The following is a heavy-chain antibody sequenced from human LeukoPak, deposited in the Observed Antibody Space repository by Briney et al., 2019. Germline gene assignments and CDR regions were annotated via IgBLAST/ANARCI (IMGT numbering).Heavy chain of an antibody. J-gene: IGHJ4*02. V-gene: IGHV3-30*02. CDR3: AKDLSYYYDSSGSDY. D-gene: IGHD3-22*01. CDR1: GFTFSSYG. CDR2: IRYDGSNK. Sequence: GGSLRLSCAASGFTFSSYGMHWVRQAPGKGLEWVAFIRYDGSNKYYADSVKGRFTISRDNSKNTLYLQMNSLRAEDTAVYYCAKDLSYYYDSSGSDYWGRGTLVTVSS.